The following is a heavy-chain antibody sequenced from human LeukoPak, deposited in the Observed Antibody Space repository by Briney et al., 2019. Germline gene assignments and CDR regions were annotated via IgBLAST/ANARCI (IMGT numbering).Heavy chain of an antibody. CDR3: ARGRNSVSDYYFDV. D-gene: IGHD1-7*01. CDR2: ISHEGDS. V-gene: IGHV4-34*01. CDR1: GVSLRGYY. J-gene: IGHJ6*03. Sequence: SETLSLTCAVYGVSLRGYYWSWIRQSPEKGLEWIGEISHEGDSIYNPSLKSRLTLSVDMSKNQFSLKLRSVTAADTAVYYCARGRNSVSDYYFDVWGKGTTVIVSS.